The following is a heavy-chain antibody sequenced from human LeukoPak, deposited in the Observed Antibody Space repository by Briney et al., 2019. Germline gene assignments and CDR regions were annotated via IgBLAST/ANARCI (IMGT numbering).Heavy chain of an antibody. V-gene: IGHV3-30-3*01. Sequence: PGRSLRLSCAASGFTFSSYAMHWVRQAPGKGLEWVAVISYDGSNKYYADSVKGRFTISRDNAKNSLYLQVNSLRAEDTAVYYCARYARSWDLDYWGQGTLVTVSS. CDR1: GFTFSSYA. D-gene: IGHD6-13*01. CDR2: ISYDGSNK. J-gene: IGHJ4*02. CDR3: ARYARSWDLDY.